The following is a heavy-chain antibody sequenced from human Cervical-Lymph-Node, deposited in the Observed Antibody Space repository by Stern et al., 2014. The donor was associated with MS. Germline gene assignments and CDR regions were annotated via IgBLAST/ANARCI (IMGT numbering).Heavy chain of an antibody. CDR3: ARHRQQTLYGMDV. CDR1: GYSFTKYW. CDR2: IYPGDCDT. D-gene: IGHD6-13*01. Sequence: VQLVQSGAEVKKPGESLKISCKGSGYSFTKYWIGWVRQMPGKGLEGMGVIYPGDCDTRYSPSFQGRVPISADKSISTAYLQWSSLKASDTAMYYCARHRQQTLYGMDVWGQGTTVTVSS. J-gene: IGHJ6*02. V-gene: IGHV5-51*01.